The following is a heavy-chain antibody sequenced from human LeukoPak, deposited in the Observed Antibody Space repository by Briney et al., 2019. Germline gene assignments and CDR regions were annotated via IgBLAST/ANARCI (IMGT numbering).Heavy chain of an antibody. CDR1: GYTLTELS. J-gene: IGHJ3*01. D-gene: IGHD3-10*01. V-gene: IGHV1-24*01. CDR3: ARGDSYDAFDV. Sequence: ASVKVSCKVSGYTLTELSMHWVRQAPGKGLEWMGGFDPEDGETIYAQKFQGRVTMTEDTSTSTAYMELRSLRSDDTAVYYCARGDSYDAFDVWGQGTMVTVSS. CDR2: FDPEDGET.